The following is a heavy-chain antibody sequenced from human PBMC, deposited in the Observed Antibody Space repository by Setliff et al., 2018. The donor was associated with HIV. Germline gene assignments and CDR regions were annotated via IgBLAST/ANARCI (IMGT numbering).Heavy chain of an antibody. CDR3: ARHPRHYNILTGYRYYYMDV. CDR2: IFYTGST. V-gene: IGHV4-39*01. J-gene: IGHJ6*03. D-gene: IGHD3-9*01. CDR1: GGSISSSTYY. Sequence: PSETLSLTCSVSGGSISSSTYYWGWIRQPPGKGLEWIGDIFYTGSTYYNPSLESRVTISMDTSKNQFSLKLTSVTAADTAVYYCARHPRHYNILTGYRYYYMDVWGKGTTVTVSS.